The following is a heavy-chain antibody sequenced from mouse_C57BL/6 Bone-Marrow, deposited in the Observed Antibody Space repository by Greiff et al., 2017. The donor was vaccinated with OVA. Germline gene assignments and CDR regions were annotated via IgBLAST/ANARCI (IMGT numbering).Heavy chain of an antibody. J-gene: IGHJ4*01. V-gene: IGHV1-63*01. CDR2: IYPGGGYT. Sequence: QVQLQQSGAELVRPGTSVKMSCKASGYTFTNYWIGWAKQRPGHGLEWIGDIYPGGGYTNYNEKFKGKATLTADKSSSTAYMQFSSLTSEDSASYYCARRDSLTGTNYYAMDYWGQGTSVTVSS. CDR1: GYTFTNYW. CDR3: ARRDSLTGTNYYAMDY. D-gene: IGHD4-1*01.